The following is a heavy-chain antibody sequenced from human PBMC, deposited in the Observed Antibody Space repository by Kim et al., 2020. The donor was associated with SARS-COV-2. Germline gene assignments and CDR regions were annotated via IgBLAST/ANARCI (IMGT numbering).Heavy chain of an antibody. V-gene: IGHV3-43*02. Sequence: GGYLRLSCAASGFTFDDYAWHWVRQAPGKGLEGVSLITGDGGATYYSDSVKGRFTISRDNSKNSLYRLMNSLTTEDTAFYYCARYIRSDSGGWDGCVDYCGQGTLVTVSS. CDR3: ARYIRSDSGGWDGCVDY. J-gene: IGHJ4*02. D-gene: IGHD6-19*01. CDR2: ITGDGGAT. CDR1: GFTFDDYA.